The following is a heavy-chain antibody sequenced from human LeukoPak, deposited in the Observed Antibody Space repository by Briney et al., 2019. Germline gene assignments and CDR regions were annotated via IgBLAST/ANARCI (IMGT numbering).Heavy chain of an antibody. CDR3: ARSIAVAGNDAFDI. CDR1: GGSLNSYY. J-gene: IGHJ3*02. Sequence: SETLSLTCTVSGGSLNSYYWSWIRQPPGKGLEWIGYIYYSGSTNYNPSLKSRVTISVDTSKNQFSLKLTSVTAADTAVYYCARSIAVAGNDAFDIWGRGTMVTVSS. D-gene: IGHD6-19*01. V-gene: IGHV4-59*01. CDR2: IYYSGST.